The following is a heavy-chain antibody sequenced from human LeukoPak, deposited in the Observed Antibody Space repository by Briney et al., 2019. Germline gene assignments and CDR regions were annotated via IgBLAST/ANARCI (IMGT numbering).Heavy chain of an antibody. CDR1: GGSTSSYY. Sequence: SETLSLTCTVSGGSTSSYYWSWIRQPPGKGLEWIGCIYYSGSTNYNPSLKSRVTISVDTSKNQFSLKLSSVTAADTAVYYCARGDYYDSSGYYDHFDYWGQGTLVTVSS. D-gene: IGHD3-22*01. V-gene: IGHV4-59*01. CDR2: IYYSGST. CDR3: ARGDYYDSSGYYDHFDY. J-gene: IGHJ4*02.